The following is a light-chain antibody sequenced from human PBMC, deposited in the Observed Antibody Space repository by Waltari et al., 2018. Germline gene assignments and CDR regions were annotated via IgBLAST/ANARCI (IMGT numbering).Light chain of an antibody. CDR3: SSYTSSNYV. J-gene: IGLJ1*01. CDR1: SSDVVGYHY. Sequence: QSALTQPASVSGSPGQSITISCTGTSSDVVGYHYVSWHQQHPGKTPKLMIYEVTTRSAGVSYRVSGSKYGNTVSLTISQLQAEDEADYYCSSYTSSNYVFGTGTKVTVL. V-gene: IGLV2-14*01. CDR2: EVT.